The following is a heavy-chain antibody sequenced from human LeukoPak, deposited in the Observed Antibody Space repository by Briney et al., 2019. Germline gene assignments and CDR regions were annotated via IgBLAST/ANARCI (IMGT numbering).Heavy chain of an antibody. Sequence: PGGSLRLSCAASGFTFSTYSMNWVRQAPGKGLEWVSSITSPVGRMYCADSLKGRITISRDNARSTLYLQMNSLRAEDTAVYYCATDGRSSGWYGFDYWGQGILVTVSS. J-gene: IGHJ4*02. CDR2: ITSPVGRM. V-gene: IGHV3-21*01. CDR3: ATDGRSSGWYGFDY. D-gene: IGHD6-19*01. CDR1: GFTFSTYS.